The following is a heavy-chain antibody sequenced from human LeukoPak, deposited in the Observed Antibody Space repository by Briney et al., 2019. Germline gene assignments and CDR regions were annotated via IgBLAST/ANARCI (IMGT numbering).Heavy chain of an antibody. V-gene: IGHV4-39*01. CDR3: ARQWGYSYGYFDY. CDR2: IYHSGST. J-gene: IGHJ4*02. Sequence: SETLSLTCAVSGGSISSGGYSWSWVRQPPGKGLEWIGEIYHSGSTNYNPSLKSRVTISVDTSKNQFSLRLSSVTAADTAVYYCARQWGYSYGYFDYWGQGTLVTVSS. D-gene: IGHD5-18*01. CDR1: GGSISSGGYS.